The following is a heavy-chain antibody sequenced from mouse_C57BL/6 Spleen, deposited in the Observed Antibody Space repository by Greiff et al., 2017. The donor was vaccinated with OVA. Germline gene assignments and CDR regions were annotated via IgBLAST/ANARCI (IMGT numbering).Heavy chain of an antibody. J-gene: IGHJ4*01. V-gene: IGHV3-6*01. CDR3: ASPIYYGNYGDAMDY. Sequence: EESGPGLVKPSQSLSLTCSVTGYSITSGYYWNWIRQFPGNKLEWMGYISYDGSNNYNPSLKNRISITRDTSKNQFFLKLNSVTTEDTATYYCASPIYYGNYGDAMDYWGQGTSVTVSS. CDR2: ISYDGSN. CDR1: GYSITSGYY. D-gene: IGHD2-1*01.